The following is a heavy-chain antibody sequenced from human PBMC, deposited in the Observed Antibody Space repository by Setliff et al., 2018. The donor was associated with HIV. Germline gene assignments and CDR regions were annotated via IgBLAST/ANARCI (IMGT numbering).Heavy chain of an antibody. Sequence: GASVKVSCKASGDTFTRYYLHWVRQAPGQGLEYMGWINSNSGGTNYAQKFQGRVTMTRDTSVSSAYMELSRVRSDDTAVYYCAREELRGTKVFDIWGQGTMVTVSS. CDR1: GDTFTRYY. J-gene: IGHJ3*02. V-gene: IGHV1-2*02. CDR2: INSNSGGT. CDR3: AREELRGTKVFDI. D-gene: IGHD3-10*01.